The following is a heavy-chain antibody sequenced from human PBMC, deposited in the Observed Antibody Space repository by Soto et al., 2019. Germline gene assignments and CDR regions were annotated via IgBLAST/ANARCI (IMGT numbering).Heavy chain of an antibody. Sequence: QVQLVQSGAEVKKPGSSVKVSCKASGGTFSSYAISWVRQAPGQGLEWMGGIIPIFGTANYAQKFQGRVTITADESTSTAYMELSSLRSEDTAVYYCARDGAPYCSSTSCPHSARYYYYYGMDVWGQGTTVTVSS. CDR3: ARDGAPYCSSTSCPHSARYYYYYGMDV. V-gene: IGHV1-69*01. D-gene: IGHD2-2*01. CDR2: IIPIFGTA. J-gene: IGHJ6*02. CDR1: GGTFSSYA.